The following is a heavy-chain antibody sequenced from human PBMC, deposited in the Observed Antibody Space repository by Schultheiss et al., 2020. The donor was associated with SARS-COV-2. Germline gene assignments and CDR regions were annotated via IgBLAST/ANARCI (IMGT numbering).Heavy chain of an antibody. CDR2: INHSGST. D-gene: IGHD3-3*01. V-gene: IGHV4-34*01. CDR3: ARVEDYDFWSGWFDP. Sequence: SETLSLTCAVYGGSFSGYYWSWIRQPPGKGLEWIGEINHSGSTNYNPSLKSRVTISVDTSKNQFSLKLSSVTAADTAVYYCARVEDYDFWSGWFDPWGQGTLVTVSS. CDR1: GGSFSGYY. J-gene: IGHJ5*02.